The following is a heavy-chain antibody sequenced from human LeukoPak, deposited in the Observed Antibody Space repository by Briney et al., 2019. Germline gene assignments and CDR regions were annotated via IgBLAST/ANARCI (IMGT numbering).Heavy chain of an antibody. Sequence: GESLKISCKGSGYSFTSYWIGWVRQMPGKGLEWMGIIYPGDSDTRYSPSFQGQVTISADKSISTAYLQWSSLKASDTAMYYCARHLSLRYCSSTSCYKRYNWFGPWGQGTLVTVSS. J-gene: IGHJ5*02. CDR2: IYPGDSDT. CDR3: ARHLSLRYCSSTSCYKRYNWFGP. V-gene: IGHV5-51*01. CDR1: GYSFTSYW. D-gene: IGHD2-2*02.